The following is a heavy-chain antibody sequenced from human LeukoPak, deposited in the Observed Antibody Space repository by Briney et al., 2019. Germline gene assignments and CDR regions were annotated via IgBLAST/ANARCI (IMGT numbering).Heavy chain of an antibody. CDR2: IYHSGST. Sequence: SETLSLTCAVYGGSFSGYYWSWIRQPPGKGLEWIGSIYHSGSTYYNPSLKSRVTISVDTSKNQFSLKLSSVTAADTAVYYCARGIYTGGYWFDPWGQGTLVTVSS. D-gene: IGHD3-10*01. V-gene: IGHV4-34*01. CDR1: GGSFSGYY. J-gene: IGHJ5*02. CDR3: ARGIYTGGYWFDP.